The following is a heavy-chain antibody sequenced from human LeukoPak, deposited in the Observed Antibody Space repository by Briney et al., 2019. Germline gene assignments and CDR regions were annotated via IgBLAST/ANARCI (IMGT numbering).Heavy chain of an antibody. J-gene: IGHJ4*02. CDR1: GFTFSSYG. V-gene: IGHV3-30*02. D-gene: IGHD6-19*01. CDR3: AKDASPTYSSGWYYFDY. Sequence: GGSLRLSCAASGFTFSSYGMHWVRQAPGKGLEWVAFIRYDGSNKYYADSVKGRFTISRDNSKNTLYLQMNSLRAEDTAVYYCAKDASPTYSSGWYYFDYWGQGTLVTVSS. CDR2: IRYDGSNK.